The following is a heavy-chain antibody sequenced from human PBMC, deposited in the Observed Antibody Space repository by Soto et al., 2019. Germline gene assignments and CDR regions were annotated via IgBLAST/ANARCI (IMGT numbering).Heavy chain of an antibody. V-gene: IGHV4-4*01. CDR3: VRMNRDYYYYGMDV. CDR1: GGSISSSKW. CDR2: IDQNGIT. J-gene: IGHJ6*02. Sequence: SETLSLTCDVSGGSISSSKWWTWVRQPPGKGLEWIGKIDQNGITNYNPSLESRATISKDKSTNQLFLNLTSVTAADTAMYCCVRMNRDYYYYGMDVWGQGTTVTVSS.